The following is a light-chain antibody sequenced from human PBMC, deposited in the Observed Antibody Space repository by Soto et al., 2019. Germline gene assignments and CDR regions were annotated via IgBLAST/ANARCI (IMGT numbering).Light chain of an antibody. CDR1: QSVSSSY. CDR3: QQYGSSPWA. CDR2: GAS. V-gene: IGKV3-20*01. Sequence: LSLVPGSRNNISFRASQSVSSSYLAWYQQKPGQAPRLLIYGASNRATGIPDRISGSVSGTDFTLTISRREPKDSAVYYCQQYGSSPWAFGQGTKVDIK. J-gene: IGKJ1*01.